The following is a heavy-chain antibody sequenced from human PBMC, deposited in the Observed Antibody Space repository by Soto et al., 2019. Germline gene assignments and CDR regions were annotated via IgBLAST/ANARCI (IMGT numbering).Heavy chain of an antibody. V-gene: IGHV1-18*01. J-gene: IGHJ5*02. CDR1: GYTLTNYG. Sequence: QVQLVQSGDEVKKTGASVKVSCRASGYTLTNYGIIWVRQAPGLGLFRMGWISGQNGNTLYAQNVQGRLTLPIDTSTNTAYMEPMSLKIADPAMYYCLRNWQLSPLGQGTLVTV. CDR2: ISGQNGNT. CDR3: LRNWQLSP. D-gene: IGHD1-1*01.